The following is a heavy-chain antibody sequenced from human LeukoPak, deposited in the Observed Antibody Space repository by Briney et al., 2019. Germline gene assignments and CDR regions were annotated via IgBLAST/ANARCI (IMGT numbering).Heavy chain of an antibody. J-gene: IGHJ4*02. CDR3: ARGVY. V-gene: IGHV3-74*01. Sequence: GGSLRLSCIASGFTFSDYWMRWVRQAPGKGPVWVSRIISDGSSVSYVDSVKGRFTISRDNSKNTLYLQMNSLRAEDTAVYYCARGVYWGQGTLVTVSS. CDR1: GFTFSDYW. CDR2: IISDGSSV.